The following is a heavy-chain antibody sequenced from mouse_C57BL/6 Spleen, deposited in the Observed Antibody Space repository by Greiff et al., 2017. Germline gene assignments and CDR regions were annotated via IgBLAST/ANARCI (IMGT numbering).Heavy chain of an antibody. J-gene: IGHJ1*03. D-gene: IGHD1-1*01. CDR1: GYTFTDYN. CDR3: ARGYYGSSPHWYFEV. Sequence: EVQLQQSGPELVKPGASVKIPCKASGYTFTDYNMDWVKQSHGKSLEWIGDINPNNGGTIYNQKFKGKATLTVDKSSSTAYMELRSLTSEDTAVYYCARGYYGSSPHWYFEVWGTGTTVTVSS. CDR2: INPNNGGT. V-gene: IGHV1-18*01.